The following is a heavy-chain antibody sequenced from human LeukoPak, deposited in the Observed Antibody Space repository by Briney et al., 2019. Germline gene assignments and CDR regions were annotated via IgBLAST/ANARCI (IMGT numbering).Heavy chain of an antibody. D-gene: IGHD5-24*01. Sequence: PSQTLSLTCTVSGGSISSGGYYWSWIRQHPGKGLEWIGYIYYSGSTYYNPSLKSRVTISVDTSKNQFSLELSSVTAADTAVYYCASAIYNPSDVDYWGQGTLVTVSS. CDR3: ASAIYNPSDVDY. CDR1: GGSISSGGYY. CDR2: IYYSGST. V-gene: IGHV4-31*03. J-gene: IGHJ4*02.